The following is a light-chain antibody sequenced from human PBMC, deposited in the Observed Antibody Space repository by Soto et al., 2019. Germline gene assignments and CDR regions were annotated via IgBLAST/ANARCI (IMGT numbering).Light chain of an antibody. CDR1: QAVNSW. CDR3: QQLNSYLLT. CDR2: DVS. Sequence: DNQLTQSPSSISASVGDRVTITCRASQAVNSWLAWFQQKPGMAPKLVIYDVSSLQSGVPSRFSGSGSGTEFTLTISSLQPEDFATYYCQQLNSYLLTFGGGTKVDIK. J-gene: IGKJ4*01. V-gene: IGKV1-17*03.